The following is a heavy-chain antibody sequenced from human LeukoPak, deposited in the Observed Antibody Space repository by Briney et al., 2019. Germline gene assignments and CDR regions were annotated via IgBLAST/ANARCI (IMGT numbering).Heavy chain of an antibody. J-gene: IGHJ5*02. V-gene: IGHV1-2*02. CDR1: GYTFTGYY. Sequence: ASVKVSCKASGYTFTGYYMHWVQQAPGQGLEWMGWINPNSGGTNYAQKFQGRVTMTRDTSISTAYMELSRLRSDDTAVYYCARAPYYDFWSGQNWFDPWSQGTLVTVSS. CDR3: ARAPYYDFWSGQNWFDP. D-gene: IGHD3-3*01. CDR2: INPNSGGT.